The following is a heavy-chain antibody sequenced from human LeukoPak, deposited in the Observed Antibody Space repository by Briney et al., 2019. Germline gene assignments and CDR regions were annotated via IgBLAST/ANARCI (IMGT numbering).Heavy chain of an antibody. J-gene: IGHJ4*02. V-gene: IGHV4-59*08. Sequence: PSETLSLTCTVSGGSISSYYWTWIRQPPGKGLEWIGYIYYRGTTSYNPSLKRRVTISLDTSKSQFSLKLGSVTAADTAVYYCARHYDYSSSSWDPFDYWGQGTLVTVSS. D-gene: IGHD6-13*01. CDR2: IYYRGTT. CDR1: GGSISSYY. CDR3: ARHYDYSSSSWDPFDY.